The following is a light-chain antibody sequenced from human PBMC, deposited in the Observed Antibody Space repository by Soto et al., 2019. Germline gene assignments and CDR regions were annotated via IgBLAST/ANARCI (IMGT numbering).Light chain of an antibody. CDR3: SSYTSSSTDV. V-gene: IGLV2-14*01. CDR1: SSDVGGYDY. Sequence: QSALTQPASVSGSPGQSITISCTGTSSDVGGYDYVSWYQQSPGKAPKLMIYEVTSRPSGVSTRFSGSRSGNTASLTISGLQAEDEADYYCSSYTSSSTDVFGTGTKVTVL. J-gene: IGLJ1*01. CDR2: EVT.